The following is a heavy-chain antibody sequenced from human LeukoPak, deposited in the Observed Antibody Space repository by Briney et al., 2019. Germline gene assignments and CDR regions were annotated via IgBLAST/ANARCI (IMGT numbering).Heavy chain of an antibody. CDR3: ARDSRIGSSGYYNSIDY. Sequence: ASVKVSCKASGYTFTGYYMHWVRQAPGQGLEWMGWINPNSGGTNYAQKFQGRVTMTRDTSISTAYMELSRLRSDDTAVYYCARDSRIGSSGYYNSIDYWGQGTLVTVSS. CDR2: INPNSGGT. CDR1: GYTFTGYY. J-gene: IGHJ4*02. V-gene: IGHV1-2*02. D-gene: IGHD3-22*01.